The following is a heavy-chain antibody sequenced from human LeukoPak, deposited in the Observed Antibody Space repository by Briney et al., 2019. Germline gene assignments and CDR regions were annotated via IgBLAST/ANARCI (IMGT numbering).Heavy chain of an antibody. V-gene: IGHV3-48*01. Sequence: GGSLRLSCAASGFTFSSYSMNWVRQAPGKGLDWVSYISSSSSTIYYADSVKGRFTIPRDNAKNSLYLQMNSLRAEDTAVYYCARDSSAYYSPWGQGTLVTVSS. CDR1: GFTFSSYS. CDR3: ARDSSAYYSP. CDR2: ISSSSSTI. J-gene: IGHJ5*02. D-gene: IGHD3-22*01.